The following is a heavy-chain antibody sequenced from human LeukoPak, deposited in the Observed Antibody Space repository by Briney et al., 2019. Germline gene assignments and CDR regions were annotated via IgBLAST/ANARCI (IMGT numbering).Heavy chain of an antibody. D-gene: IGHD6-19*01. Sequence: GGSLRLSCAASGFTVNNNYMGWVRQAPGKGLEWVSVIYSGGSSYSADSVKGRFTISRDNSKNTLYLQMNSLRAEDTALYYCAKDKTVAGDDFFDYWGQGTLVTVSS. V-gene: IGHV3-53*05. CDR2: IYSGGSS. CDR1: GFTVNNNY. J-gene: IGHJ4*02. CDR3: AKDKTVAGDDFFDY.